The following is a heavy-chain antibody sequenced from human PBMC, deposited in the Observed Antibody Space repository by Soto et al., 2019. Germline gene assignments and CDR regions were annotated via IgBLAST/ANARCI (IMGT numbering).Heavy chain of an antibody. CDR3: AKGSSPAVIGYCSGGSCSPGAYYYGMDV. CDR1: GFTFSSYG. D-gene: IGHD2-15*01. Sequence: PGGSLRLSCAASGFTFSSYGMHWVRQAPGKGLEWVAVISYDGSNKYYADSVKGRFTISRDNSKNTLYLQMNSLRAEDTAVYYCAKGSSPAVIGYCSGGSCSPGAYYYGMDVWGQGTTVTVSS. CDR2: ISYDGSNK. J-gene: IGHJ6*02. V-gene: IGHV3-30*18.